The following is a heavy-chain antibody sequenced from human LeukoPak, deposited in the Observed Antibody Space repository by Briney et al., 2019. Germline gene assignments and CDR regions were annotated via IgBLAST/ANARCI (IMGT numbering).Heavy chain of an antibody. V-gene: IGHV3-21*01. CDR3: ARAGFASWGAMTKLTYFDY. CDR2: ISSSSSSI. J-gene: IGHJ4*02. CDR1: GFTFSSYS. Sequence: KPGGSLRLSCAASGFTFSSYSMNWVRQAPGKGLEWVSSISSSSSSIYYAGSVKGRFTISRDNAKNSLYLQMNSLRAEDTAVYYCARAGFASWGAMTKLTYFDYWGQGTLVTVSS. D-gene: IGHD2-2*01.